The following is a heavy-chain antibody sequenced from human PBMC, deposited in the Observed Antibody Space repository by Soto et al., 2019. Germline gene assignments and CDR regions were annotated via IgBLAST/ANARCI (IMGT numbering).Heavy chain of an antibody. CDR1: GYTFTSYD. D-gene: IGHD2-15*01. J-gene: IGHJ6*03. V-gene: IGHV1-8*01. Sequence: GASVKVSCKASGYTFTSYDINWVRQATGQGLEWMGWMNPNSGNTGYAQKFQGRVTMTRNTSISTAYMELSSLRSEDTAVYYCATYFSGGSCYSGISYYYYYMDVWGKGTTVTVSS. CDR3: ATYFSGGSCYSGISYYYYYMDV. CDR2: MNPNSGNT.